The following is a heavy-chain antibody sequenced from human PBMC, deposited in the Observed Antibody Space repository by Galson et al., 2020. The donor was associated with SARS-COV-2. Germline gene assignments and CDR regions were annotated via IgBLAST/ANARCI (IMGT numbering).Heavy chain of an antibody. CDR1: GFPFSTYS. Sequence: NSGGSLRLSCAASGFPFSTYSMNWVRLAPGKGLEWVSSISTSSSYTYYADSVKGRFSISRDNPRNSLYLQMNSLRAEDTAVYYCARDEGIRGYNYGGLYYGMDVWGQGTTVTVSS. CDR2: ISTSSSYT. J-gene: IGHJ6*02. CDR3: ARDEGIRGYNYGGLYYGMDV. V-gene: IGHV3-21*01. D-gene: IGHD5-18*01.